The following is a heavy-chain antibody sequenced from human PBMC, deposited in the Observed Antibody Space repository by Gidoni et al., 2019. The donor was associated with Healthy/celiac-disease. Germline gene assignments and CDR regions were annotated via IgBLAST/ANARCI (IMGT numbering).Heavy chain of an antibody. V-gene: IGHV3-33*01. CDR3: ARDGSGSYPLGIFDY. CDR2: ILYDGSNK. CDR1: GFTFSSYG. Sequence: VQLAESGGGVVQPGRSLRLSCAASGFTFSSYGVHWVRQAPGKGLEWVAVILYDGSNKYYADSVKGRFTISRDNSKNTLYLQMNSLRAEDTAVYYCARDGSGSYPLGIFDYWGQGTLVTVSS. D-gene: IGHD1-26*01. J-gene: IGHJ4*02.